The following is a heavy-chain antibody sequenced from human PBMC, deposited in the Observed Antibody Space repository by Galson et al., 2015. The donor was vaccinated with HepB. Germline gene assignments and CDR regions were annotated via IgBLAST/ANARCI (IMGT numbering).Heavy chain of an antibody. CDR2: IYYSGST. CDR1: GGSISSSSYY. Sequence: LSLTCTVSGGSISSSSYYWGWIRQPPGKGLEWIGSIYYSGSTYYNPSLKSRVTISVDTSKNQFSLKLSSVTAADTAVYYCARLSNQWLPRGLYYFDYWGQGTLVTVSS. CDR3: ARLSNQWLPRGLYYFDY. J-gene: IGHJ4*02. V-gene: IGHV4-39*01. D-gene: IGHD3-22*01.